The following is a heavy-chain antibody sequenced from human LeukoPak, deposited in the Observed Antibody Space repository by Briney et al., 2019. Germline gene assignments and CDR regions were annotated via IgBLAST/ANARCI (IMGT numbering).Heavy chain of an antibody. CDR2: IDSDGSGT. CDR3: ARDSPLTGP. CDR1: GFTFSSYW. D-gene: IGHD7-27*01. Sequence: GGSLRLSCAASGFTFSSYWMRWVRQVPGKGLVWVSHIDSDGSGTTYADSVKGRFTISRDNARNTLYLQMNSLRDEDTAVYYCARDSPLTGPWGQGTLVTVSS. V-gene: IGHV3-74*01. J-gene: IGHJ5*02.